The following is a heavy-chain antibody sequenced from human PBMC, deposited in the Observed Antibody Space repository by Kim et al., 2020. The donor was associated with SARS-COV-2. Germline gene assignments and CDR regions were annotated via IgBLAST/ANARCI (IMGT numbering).Heavy chain of an antibody. CDR3: AREYSSSPVSYDAFDI. D-gene: IGHD6-6*01. V-gene: IGHV3-30*07. Sequence: SVKGRFPIARDNSKNTLYLQRNSLRAEDTAVYYCAREYSSSPVSYDAFDIWGQGTMVTVSS. J-gene: IGHJ3*02.